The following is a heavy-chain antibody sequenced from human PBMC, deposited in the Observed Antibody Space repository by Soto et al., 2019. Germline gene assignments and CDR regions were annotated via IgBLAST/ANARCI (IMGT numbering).Heavy chain of an antibody. J-gene: IGHJ4*02. D-gene: IGHD5-12*01. CDR3: AHLTVYSGYGTFDY. CDR1: GFSLSTSGVG. Sequence: QITLKESGPTLVKPTQTLTLTCTFSGFSLSTSGVGVGWIRQPPGKALEWLALIYWNDDKRYSPSLKSRLTITKDTSKNQVVLTMTNMDPVDTATCYCAHLTVYSGYGTFDYWGQGTLVTVSS. CDR2: IYWNDDK. V-gene: IGHV2-5*01.